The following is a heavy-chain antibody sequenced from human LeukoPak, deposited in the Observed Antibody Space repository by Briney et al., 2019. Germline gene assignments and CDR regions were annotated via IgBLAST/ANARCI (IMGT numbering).Heavy chain of an antibody. CDR1: GYSISSGYY. Sequence: SETLSLTCNVSGYSISSGYYWDWIRQPPGKGLEWIGGIYHSGRTYYNPPLKSRVTMSVDTSKNQYSLKVTSVTAADTAVYYCASRENTYGLYWGQGSLVTVSS. D-gene: IGHD5-18*01. V-gene: IGHV4-38-2*02. CDR3: ASRENTYGLY. CDR2: IYHSGRT. J-gene: IGHJ4*02.